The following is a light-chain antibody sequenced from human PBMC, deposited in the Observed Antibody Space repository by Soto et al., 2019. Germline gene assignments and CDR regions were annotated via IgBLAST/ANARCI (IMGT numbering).Light chain of an antibody. CDR1: RSDIGSYNY. Sequence: QSALTQPASVSGSPGQSITISCSGTRSDIGSYNYVAWYQQFPGKTPKILIYGVSNRPSGVSSRFSGSKSGNTASLTISGLQAEDEADYYCCSYALLFGTGTKVTVL. CDR2: GVS. J-gene: IGLJ1*01. V-gene: IGLV2-23*02. CDR3: CSYALL.